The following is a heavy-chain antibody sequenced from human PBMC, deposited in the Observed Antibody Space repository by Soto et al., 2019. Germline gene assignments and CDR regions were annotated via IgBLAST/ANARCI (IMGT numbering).Heavy chain of an antibody. J-gene: IGHJ3*02. Sequence: EVQLVESGGGLVQPGGSLRLSCAASRFTFSTYWMHWVRQAPGKGLVWVSRINSDGSGTSYADSVKGRITISRDNAKNTLYLQMNSLRSEDTAVYYCAGDSSGYSYDGFDIWGQGTMVTVSS. CDR2: INSDGSGT. D-gene: IGHD3-22*01. CDR3: AGDSSGYSYDGFDI. V-gene: IGHV3-74*01. CDR1: RFTFSTYW.